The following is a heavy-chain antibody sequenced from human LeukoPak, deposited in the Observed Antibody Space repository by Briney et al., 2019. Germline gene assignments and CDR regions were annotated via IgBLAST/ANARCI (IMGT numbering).Heavy chain of an antibody. J-gene: IGHJ4*02. Sequence: SETLSLTCTVSGDSMSYYYWSWIRQTPGKGLEWLGYMYYTGRTKYNPSLKSRVTFSLDMSKNQFSLKLDSVTAADTAMYYCPRITIHGNSDYWGKGTLVTVSS. V-gene: IGHV4-59*01. CDR1: GDSMSYYY. CDR2: MYYTGRT. D-gene: IGHD5-24*01. CDR3: PRITIHGNSDY.